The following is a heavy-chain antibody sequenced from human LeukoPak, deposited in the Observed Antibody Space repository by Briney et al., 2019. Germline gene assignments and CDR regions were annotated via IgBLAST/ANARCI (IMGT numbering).Heavy chain of an antibody. Sequence: PGGSLRLSCAASGLTFSSYEMNWVRQAPGKGLEWVSYISSSGSTIYYADSVKGRFTISRDNAKNTLCLQMNSLRAEDTAVYYCARGGGDLPAAAFDYWGQGTLVTVPS. D-gene: IGHD2-2*01. J-gene: IGHJ4*02. CDR3: ARGGGDLPAAAFDY. CDR2: ISSSGSTI. V-gene: IGHV3-48*03. CDR1: GLTFSSYE.